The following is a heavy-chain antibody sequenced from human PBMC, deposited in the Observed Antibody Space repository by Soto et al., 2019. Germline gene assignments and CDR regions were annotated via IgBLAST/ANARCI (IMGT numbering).Heavy chain of an antibody. CDR1: GYTFTSYA. CDR3: ARDNEGYSGYVGPHDY. Sequence: ASVKVSCKASGYTFTSYAMHWVRQAPGQRLEWMGWINAGNGNTKYSQKFQGRVTITRDTSASTAYMELSSLRSEDTAVYYWARDNEGYSGYVGPHDYWGQGTLVTVSS. CDR2: INAGNGNT. J-gene: IGHJ4*02. V-gene: IGHV1-3*01. D-gene: IGHD5-12*01.